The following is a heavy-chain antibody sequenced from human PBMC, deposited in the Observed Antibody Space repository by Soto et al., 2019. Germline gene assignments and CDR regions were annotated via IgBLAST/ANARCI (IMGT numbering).Heavy chain of an antibody. CDR3: ARVLYSSSSPYYYYYYGLDV. CDR2: INPSGGST. J-gene: IGHJ6*02. CDR1: GYTFTSYY. D-gene: IGHD6-6*01. V-gene: IGHV1-46*01. Sequence: QVQLVQSGAEVKKPGASVKVSCKASGYTFTSYYMHWVRQPPGHGLEWTGIINPSGGSTSYEQKFQCRVTMTSDSSTTTVYMELSSLRSEDTAVYYCARVLYSSSSPYYYYYYGLDVWGQGTPVTVSS.